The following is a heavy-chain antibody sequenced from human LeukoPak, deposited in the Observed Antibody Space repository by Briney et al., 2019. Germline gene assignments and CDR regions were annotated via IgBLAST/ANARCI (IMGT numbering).Heavy chain of an antibody. Sequence: GGSLRLSCAASGFALSSHWMTWVRQVPGRGPEWVANVNRDGSESYYLDSVKGRFTISKDNAKNSLYLQMNSLRAEDTALYHCARNNAMDVWGQGTTVIVSS. J-gene: IGHJ6*02. CDR2: VNRDGSES. D-gene: IGHD2-8*01. V-gene: IGHV3-7*03. CDR3: ARNNAMDV. CDR1: GFALSSHW.